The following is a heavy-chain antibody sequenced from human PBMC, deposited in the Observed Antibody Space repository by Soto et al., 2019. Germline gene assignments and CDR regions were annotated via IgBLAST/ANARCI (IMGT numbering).Heavy chain of an antibody. J-gene: IGHJ4*02. CDR2: VSPTGDTV. CDR3: VKDAPNGSIDD. CDR1: GFRFEQYV. Sequence: VQVVASGGGLVQPGRSLRLSCAVSGFRFEQYVMHWVRQAPGKGLECVSTVSPTGDTVAYADSVEGRFTVSRDNAKNSLYLQMNRLKGDDTAVYYGVKDAPNGSIDDWGQGTLVTVSS. D-gene: IGHD3-10*01. V-gene: IGHV3-9*01.